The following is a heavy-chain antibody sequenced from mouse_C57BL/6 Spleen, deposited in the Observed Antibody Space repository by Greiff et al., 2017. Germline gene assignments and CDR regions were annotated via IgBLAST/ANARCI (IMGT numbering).Heavy chain of an antibody. CDR1: GYTFTSYG. D-gene: IGHD2-4*01. J-gene: IGHJ2*01. Sequence: QVQLQQSGAELARPGASVKLSCKASGYTFTSYGISWVKQRTGQGLEWIGEIYPRSGNTYYNEKFKGKATLTADKSSSTASMELRSLTSEDSAVYFCARSPIYYDYDFYFDYWGQGTTLTVSS. CDR2: IYPRSGNT. V-gene: IGHV1-81*01. CDR3: ARSPIYYDYDFYFDY.